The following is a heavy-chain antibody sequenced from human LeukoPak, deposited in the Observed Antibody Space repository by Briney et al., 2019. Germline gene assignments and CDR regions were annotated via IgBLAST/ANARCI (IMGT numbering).Heavy chain of an antibody. Sequence: ASVKVSCKASGYTFTGYYMHWVRQAPGQGLEWMGWINPNSGGTKNAQKFQGRVTMTRDTSISTAYMELSRLRSDDTAVYYCASQGRIAVAGLDYYYYMDVWGKGTTVTISS. CDR1: GYTFTGYY. CDR3: ASQGRIAVAGLDYYYYMDV. V-gene: IGHV1-2*02. CDR2: INPNSGGT. J-gene: IGHJ6*03. D-gene: IGHD6-19*01.